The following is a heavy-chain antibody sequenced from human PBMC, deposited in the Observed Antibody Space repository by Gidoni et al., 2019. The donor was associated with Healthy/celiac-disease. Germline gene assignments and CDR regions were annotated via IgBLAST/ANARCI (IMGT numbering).Heavy chain of an antibody. CDR3: ARGGGYGGNSGY. D-gene: IGHD2-15*01. Sequence: QVQLQESGPGLVKPSEPLSLTCAVSGYSISSGYYWGWIRQPPGKGLEWIGSIYHSGSTYYNPSLKSRVTISVDTSKNQFSLKLSSVTAADTAVYYCARGGGYGGNSGYWGQGTLVTVSS. CDR1: GYSISSGYY. J-gene: IGHJ4*02. CDR2: IYHSGST. V-gene: IGHV4-38-2*01.